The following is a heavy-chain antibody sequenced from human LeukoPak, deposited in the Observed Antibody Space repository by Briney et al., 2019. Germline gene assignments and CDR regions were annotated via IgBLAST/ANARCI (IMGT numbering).Heavy chain of an antibody. Sequence: SGGSLRLSCAASGFTFSSYCMSWVRQAPGKGLEWGSAISGSGGSTYYADSVKRRFTISGDNSKNSLYLQMNSMRAEDTALYHCARSLNLYDYWGQGTLVTVSS. D-gene: IGHD2-2*02. CDR1: GFTFSSYC. V-gene: IGHV3-23*01. CDR3: ARSLNLYDY. J-gene: IGHJ4*02. CDR2: ISGSGGST.